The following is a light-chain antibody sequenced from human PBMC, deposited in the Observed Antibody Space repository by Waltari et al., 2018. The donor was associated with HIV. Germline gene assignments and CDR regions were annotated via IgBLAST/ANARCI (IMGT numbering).Light chain of an antibody. CDR1: QSVGSSY. Sequence: EIVLTQSPGTLSLSPGESSTLSCRASQSVGSSYLAWYQQQPGQAPRSPIYGASSRATGTPDRFSGSGSRTDFTLTISRLEPVEFAVYYCQHYGSSPFTVGPGTKVDIK. CDR2: GAS. CDR3: QHYGSSPFT. J-gene: IGKJ3*01. V-gene: IGKV3-20*01.